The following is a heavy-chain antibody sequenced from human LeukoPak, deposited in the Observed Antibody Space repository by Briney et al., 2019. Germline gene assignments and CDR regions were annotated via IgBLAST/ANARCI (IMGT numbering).Heavy chain of an antibody. V-gene: IGHV4-39*07. Sequence: SETLSLTCTVSGGSISSSSYYWGWIRQPPGKGLEWIGSIYYSGSTYYNPSLKSRVTISVDTSKNQFSLKLSSVTAADTAVYYCAREEKSDFWSGYYSMGFDYWSQGTLVTVSS. CDR1: GGSISSSSYY. CDR2: IYYSGST. D-gene: IGHD3-3*01. CDR3: AREEKSDFWSGYYSMGFDY. J-gene: IGHJ4*02.